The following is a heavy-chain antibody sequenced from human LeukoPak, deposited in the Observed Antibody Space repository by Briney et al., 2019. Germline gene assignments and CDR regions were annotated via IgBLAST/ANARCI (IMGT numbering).Heavy chain of an antibody. CDR3: ARTHSYYDSSGYFDY. CDR1: GGSISSHY. V-gene: IGHV4-59*11. Sequence: PPETLSLTCTVSGGSISSHYWSWIRQPPGKGLEWIGYIYYSGSTNYNPSLKSRVTISVDTSKNQFSLKLSSVTAADTAVYYCARTHSYYDSSGYFDYWGQGTLVTVSS. D-gene: IGHD3-22*01. J-gene: IGHJ4*02. CDR2: IYYSGST.